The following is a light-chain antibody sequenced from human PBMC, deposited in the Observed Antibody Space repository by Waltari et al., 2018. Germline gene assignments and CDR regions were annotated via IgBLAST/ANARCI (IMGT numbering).Light chain of an antibody. CDR1: SSDVGGFNY. J-gene: IGLJ2*01. CDR3: SSYGGNNNIL. CDR2: EGT. V-gene: IGLV2-8*01. Sequence: QSALTQPPSASGSPGQSVTISCTGTSSDVGGFNYVSWYQQHPGKAPKLIIFEGTKRPSGVLVRVSGSKSGDTASLTVSGLQSEDEADYYCSSYGGNNNILFGGGTKLSVL.